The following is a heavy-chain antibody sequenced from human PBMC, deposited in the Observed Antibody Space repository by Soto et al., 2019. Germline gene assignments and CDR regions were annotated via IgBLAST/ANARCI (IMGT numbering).Heavy chain of an antibody. CDR2: ISNDGSNP. CDR1: GFTFSSSV. D-gene: IGHD2-8*01. Sequence: LSLACAASGFTFSSSVVHWARQAHGKGLEWVAGISNDGSNPKYADSMKGRFTISRDNSKNTVYLQMNSLRAEDTAVYYRVKATPPYARSFSSWNCQQWGQVALGTVPQ. J-gene: IGHJ1*01. V-gene: IGHV3-30*18. CDR3: VKATPPYARSFSSWNCQQ.